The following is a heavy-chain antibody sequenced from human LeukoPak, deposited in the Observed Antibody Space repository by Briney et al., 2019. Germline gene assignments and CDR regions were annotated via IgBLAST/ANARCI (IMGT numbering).Heavy chain of an antibody. J-gene: IGHJ4*02. D-gene: IGHD1-26*01. Sequence: SETLSLTCTVSGGSISSYYWSWIRQPPGKGLEWIGYIHCSGSTNYNNSVKSRVTISVDTSKNQFSLKMSSVTAADTAVYYCARRVGDKDYFDYWGQGTLVTVSS. V-gene: IGHV4-59*01. CDR1: GGSISSYY. CDR3: ARRVGDKDYFDY. CDR2: IHCSGST.